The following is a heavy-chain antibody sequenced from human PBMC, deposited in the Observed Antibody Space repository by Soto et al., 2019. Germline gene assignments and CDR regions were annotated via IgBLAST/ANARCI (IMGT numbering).Heavy chain of an antibody. V-gene: IGHV4-31*03. CDR2: IYYSGST. D-gene: IGHD2-2*01. Sequence: QVQLQESGPGLVKPSQTLSLTCTVSGGSISSGGYYWSWIRQHPGKGLEWIGYIYYSGSTYYNPSLKGRVTISVDTSKDQFSLKLSSVTAADMAVYYCARSSTSANYFDYWGQGTLVTVSS. J-gene: IGHJ4*02. CDR3: ARSSTSANYFDY. CDR1: GGSISSGGYY.